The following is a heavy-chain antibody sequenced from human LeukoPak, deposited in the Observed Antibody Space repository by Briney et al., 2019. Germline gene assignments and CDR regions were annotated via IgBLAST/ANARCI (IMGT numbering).Heavy chain of an antibody. CDR1: GFTFSTYS. CDR2: ISSGSGTI. V-gene: IGHV3-48*02. Sequence: GGSLRLSCEASGFTFSTYSMNWVRQAPGKGLEWVSYISSGSGTIHYADSVKGRFTIPRDNARNSLYLQMNSLRDEDTAVYYCARSLNFDYWGQGTLVTVSS. CDR3: ARSLNFDY. J-gene: IGHJ4*02.